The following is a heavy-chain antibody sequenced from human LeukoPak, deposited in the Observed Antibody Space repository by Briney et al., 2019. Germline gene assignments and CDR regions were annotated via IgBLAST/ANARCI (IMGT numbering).Heavy chain of an antibody. Sequence: ASVKVSCKASGYTFTSYDINWVRQATGQGLEWMGWMNPNSGNTGYAQKFQGRVTMTRNTSISTAYMELSSLRSDDTAVYYCARDWGLVPAAILVNWFDPWGQGTLVTVSS. D-gene: IGHD2-2*02. CDR3: ARDWGLVPAAILVNWFDP. CDR1: GYTFTSYD. J-gene: IGHJ5*02. V-gene: IGHV1-8*01. CDR2: MNPNSGNT.